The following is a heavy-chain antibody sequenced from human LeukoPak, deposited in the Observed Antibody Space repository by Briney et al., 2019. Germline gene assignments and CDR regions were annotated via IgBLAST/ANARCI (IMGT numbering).Heavy chain of an antibody. J-gene: IGHJ4*02. CDR1: GYSISSGYY. CDR3: ARQKDLYGSCDF. Sequence: SETLSLTCAVSGYSISSGYYWGWIRQPPGKGLEWIGSFKYSGSTHYNPSLKSRVTVSLDTSKIHFSLNLSSVTAADTAVYYCARQKDLYGSCDFRGQGTLVTVSS. V-gene: IGHV4-38-2*01. D-gene: IGHD6-13*01. CDR2: FKYSGST.